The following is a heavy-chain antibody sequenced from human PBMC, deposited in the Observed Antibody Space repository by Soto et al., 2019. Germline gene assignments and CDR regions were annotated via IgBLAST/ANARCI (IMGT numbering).Heavy chain of an antibody. CDR2: IYYSGST. Sequence: QVQLQESGPGLVKPSQTLALTCTVSGGSISSSGYYWNWIRQHPGMGLEWIGYIYYSGSTYYNPSLKSRVTISGDTSQNQFTLNLNSVTAADTAVYYCARGYCSGGGCAVYDYWGQGTRVTVSS. CDR1: GGSISSSGYY. D-gene: IGHD2-15*01. V-gene: IGHV4-31*03. J-gene: IGHJ4*02. CDR3: ARGYCSGGGCAVYDY.